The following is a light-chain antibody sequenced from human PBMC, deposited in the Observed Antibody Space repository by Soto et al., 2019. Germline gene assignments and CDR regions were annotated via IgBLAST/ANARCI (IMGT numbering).Light chain of an antibody. CDR2: DAS. CDR1: QSVNSY. Sequence: EIVLTQSPATLSLSPGERATLSCRASQSVNSYLAWYQQKPGQDPRLLIYDASNRATGIPARFSGSGSGTDFTLTISSLEPEDFAVYYCQQRSNWPPSITFGQGTRLEIK. V-gene: IGKV3-11*01. CDR3: QQRSNWPPSIT. J-gene: IGKJ5*01.